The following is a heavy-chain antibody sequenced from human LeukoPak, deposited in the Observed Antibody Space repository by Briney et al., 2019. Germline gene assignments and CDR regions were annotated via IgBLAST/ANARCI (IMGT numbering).Heavy chain of an antibody. CDR1: GYTCTSYG. D-gene: IGHD6-13*01. V-gene: IGHV1-18*01. J-gene: IGHJ4*02. CDR3: ARGSSSWYGTTFDY. Sequence: ASVKVSCKASGYTCTSYGISWVRQAPGQGLEWMGWVSAYNGNTNYAQKLQGRVTMTTDTSTSTAYMELRSLRSDDTAVYYCARGSSSWYGTTFDYWGQGTLVTVSS. CDR2: VSAYNGNT.